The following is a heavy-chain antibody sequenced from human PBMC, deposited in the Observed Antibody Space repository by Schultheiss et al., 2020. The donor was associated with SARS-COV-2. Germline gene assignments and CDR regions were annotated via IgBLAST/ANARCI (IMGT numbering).Heavy chain of an antibody. J-gene: IGHJ6*02. CDR1: GFTFSSYP. V-gene: IGHV3-30-3*01. CDR2: ISYDGSNK. D-gene: IGHD4-17*01. CDR3: ARDGIGYGDYYYYGMDV. Sequence: GGSLRLSCASSGFTFSSYPMHWVRQAPGKGLEWVAVISYDGSNKYYADSVKGRFTISRDDSKNTLSLQMTSLRAEDTAVYYCARDGIGYGDYYYYGMDVWGQGTTVTVAS.